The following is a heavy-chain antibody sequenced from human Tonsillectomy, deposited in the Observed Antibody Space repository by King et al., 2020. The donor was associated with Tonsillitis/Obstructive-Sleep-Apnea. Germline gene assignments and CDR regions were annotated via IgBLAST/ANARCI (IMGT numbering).Heavy chain of an antibody. V-gene: IGHV3-66*01. CDR2: IHTGGDT. J-gene: IGHJ4*02. CDR1: GFTVSDNY. CDR3: AGARGAFDY. D-gene: IGHD3-10*01. Sequence: VQLVESGGGLVQPGGSRGLSCAAYGFTVSDNYMTWVRQAPGKGLEWVSVIHTGGDTYYADSVKGRFTISRDSSKNTLYLQMNTLRVEDTGVYYCAGARGAFDYWGQGALVTVSS.